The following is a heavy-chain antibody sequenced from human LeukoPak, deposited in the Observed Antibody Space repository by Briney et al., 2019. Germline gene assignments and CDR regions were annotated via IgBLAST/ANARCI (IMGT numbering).Heavy chain of an antibody. CDR3: AKDGSSGYYIEYYFDY. Sequence: GGSLRLSCAASGFTFSSYGMHWVRQAPGKGLEWVAVIWYDGSNKYYADSEKGRFTISRDNSKNTLYLQMNSLRAEDTAVYYCAKDGSSGYYIEYYFDYWGQGTLVTVSS. V-gene: IGHV3-33*06. CDR1: GFTFSSYG. D-gene: IGHD3-22*01. J-gene: IGHJ4*02. CDR2: IWYDGSNK.